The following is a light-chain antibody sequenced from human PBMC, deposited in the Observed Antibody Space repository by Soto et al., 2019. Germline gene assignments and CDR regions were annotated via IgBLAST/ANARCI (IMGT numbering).Light chain of an antibody. V-gene: IGKV3-15*01. Sequence: EIVMTQSPATLSVSPGEIATLSCRASQSLSINLAWYQQKPGQAPRPLIYGAFTRATGTTARFSGSGSWTEFTLTISSLQSEDVAIYYCQQYSNWPRTFGQGTKVEIK. CDR2: GAF. CDR1: QSLSIN. CDR3: QQYSNWPRT. J-gene: IGKJ1*01.